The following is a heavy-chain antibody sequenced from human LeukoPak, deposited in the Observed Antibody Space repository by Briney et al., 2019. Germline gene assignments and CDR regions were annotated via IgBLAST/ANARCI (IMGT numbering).Heavy chain of an antibody. J-gene: IGHJ5*02. V-gene: IGHV4-4*09. Sequence: SETLSLTCTVSGGSISSYYWTWIRQSPGKGLEWIGYIYSSGRTNYNPSLKSQVTTSVDTSKNQFSLKVISVTAADTAVYYCARLSAGFNSSYWFDPWGQGTLVTVSS. CDR2: IYSSGRT. CDR3: ARLSAGFNSSYWFDP. D-gene: IGHD2/OR15-2a*01. CDR1: GGSISSYY.